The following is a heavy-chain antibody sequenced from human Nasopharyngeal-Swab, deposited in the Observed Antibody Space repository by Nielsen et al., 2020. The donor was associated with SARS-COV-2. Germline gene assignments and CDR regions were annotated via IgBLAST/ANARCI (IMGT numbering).Heavy chain of an antibody. J-gene: IGHJ5*02. CDR2: IKEDGSEA. CDR1: GFTFSKTW. V-gene: IGHV3-7*03. D-gene: IGHD3-3*01. CDR3: AKDIRGYSDFSP. Sequence: ESLTLSCAASGFTFSKTWMNWVRQAPGKGLEWVANIKEDGSEAHYVGSVRGRFTISRDNAENSLYLQMNSLRAEDTAVYYCAKDIRGYSDFSPWGLGTLVTVAS.